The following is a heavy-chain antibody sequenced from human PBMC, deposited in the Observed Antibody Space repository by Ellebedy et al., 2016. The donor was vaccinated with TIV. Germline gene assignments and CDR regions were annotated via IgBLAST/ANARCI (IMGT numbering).Heavy chain of an antibody. CDR3: AKSSGLRFLEWLPHLPIFDYFDY. V-gene: IGHV3-23*01. D-gene: IGHD3-3*01. CDR1: GFTFSSYA. Sequence: GESLKISCAAPGFTFSSYAMSWVRQAPGKGLEWVSAISGSGGSTYHADSVKGRFTISRDNSKNTLYLQMNSLRAEDTAVYYCAKSSGLRFLEWLPHLPIFDYFDYWGQGALVTVSS. CDR2: ISGSGGST. J-gene: IGHJ4*02.